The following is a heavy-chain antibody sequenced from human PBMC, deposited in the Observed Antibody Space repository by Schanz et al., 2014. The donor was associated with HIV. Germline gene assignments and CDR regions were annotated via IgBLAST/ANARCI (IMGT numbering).Heavy chain of an antibody. CDR2: IIPFFGTA. CDR3: ARGSRYTWDDGHLHY. D-gene: IGHD1-20*01. J-gene: IGHJ4*02. Sequence: QVQLVQSGAEVKKPGSSVMVSCKTSGGTFTNYAISWVRQAPGQGLQWMGGIIPFFGTANYAQTLQGRLTITADESTGTAYMDLTSLRYEDTALYYCARGSRYTWDDGHLHYWGQGTLVTVSS. CDR1: GGTFTNYA. V-gene: IGHV1-69*12.